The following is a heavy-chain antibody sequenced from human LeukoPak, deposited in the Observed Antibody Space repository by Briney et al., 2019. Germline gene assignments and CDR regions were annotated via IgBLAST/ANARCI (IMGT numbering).Heavy chain of an antibody. CDR2: IWYDGSNK. D-gene: IGHD4/OR15-4a*01. Sequence: PGRSLRLSCAASGFTFSSYGMPWVRQAPGKGLEWVAVIWYDGSNKYYADSVKGRFTISRDNSKNTLYLQMNSLRAEDTAVYYCARDPNATPYYYYGMDVWGQGTTVTVSS. CDR1: GFTFSSYG. CDR3: ARDPNATPYYYYGMDV. V-gene: IGHV3-33*01. J-gene: IGHJ6*02.